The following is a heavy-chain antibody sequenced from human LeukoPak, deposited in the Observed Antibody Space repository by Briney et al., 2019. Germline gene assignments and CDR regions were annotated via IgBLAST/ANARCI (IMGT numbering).Heavy chain of an antibody. CDR3: ARSRGIDLHSYDYMDV. D-gene: IGHD3-10*01. CDR1: GFSFSSYS. J-gene: IGHJ6*03. V-gene: IGHV3-64*01. CDR2: ITSNGGST. Sequence: VWALRLSCAVCGFSFSSYSMHLLGLAPATRLEYVSAITSNGGSTYYATSMKGRFTISSDNTKHTLYLQMGSLRVEDMAVYYCARSRGIDLHSYDYMDVWGKGTTVTVSS.